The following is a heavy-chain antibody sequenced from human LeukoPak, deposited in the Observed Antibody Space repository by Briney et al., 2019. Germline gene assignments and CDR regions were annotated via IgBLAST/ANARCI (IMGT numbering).Heavy chain of an antibody. Sequence: RASVKVSCKASGYTFTGYYMHWVRQAPGQGLEWMGWINPNSGGTNYAQKFQGRVTMTRDTSISTAYMELSRLRSDDTAVYYCARGRYYDSSGYYYDGISNWFDPWGQGTLVTVSS. CDR1: GYTFTGYY. CDR2: INPNSGGT. CDR3: ARGRYYDSSGYYYDGISNWFDP. J-gene: IGHJ5*02. V-gene: IGHV1-2*02. D-gene: IGHD3-22*01.